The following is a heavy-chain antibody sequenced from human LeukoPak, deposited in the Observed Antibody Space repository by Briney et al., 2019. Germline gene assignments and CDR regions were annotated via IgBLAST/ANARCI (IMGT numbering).Heavy chain of an antibody. CDR1: GYRSTSYW. V-gene: IGHV5-51*01. J-gene: IGHJ4*02. Sequence: GKSLKTSCKCSGYRSTSYWICGARQIPGKGLEWMGIINPGDSDASYSPSFQGQVTISADKSITTAYLQWSSAKASDTAMYYCATQHPYCSGGSCYLVGYWGQGTLVTVS. CDR2: INPGDSDA. CDR3: ATQHPYCSGGSCYLVGY. D-gene: IGHD2-15*01.